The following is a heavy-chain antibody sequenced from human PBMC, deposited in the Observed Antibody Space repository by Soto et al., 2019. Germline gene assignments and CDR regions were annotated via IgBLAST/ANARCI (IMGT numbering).Heavy chain of an antibody. CDR1: GFTFSSYT. D-gene: IGHD3-10*01. J-gene: IGHJ3*02. Sequence: EVQLLESGGGLVRPGGSLRLSCAASGFTFSSYTMTWVRQAPGERLEWVSSIVGSGDNTYYADSVKGRFTISRDNSKTTLYLQMNILRAEDTAVYYCAKYYYGSGSIRAFDIWGQGTMVTVSS. CDR2: IVGSGDNT. CDR3: AKYYYGSGSIRAFDI. V-gene: IGHV3-23*01.